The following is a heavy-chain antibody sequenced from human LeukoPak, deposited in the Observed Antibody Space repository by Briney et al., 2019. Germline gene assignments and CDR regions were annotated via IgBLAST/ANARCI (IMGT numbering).Heavy chain of an antibody. CDR2: ISYDGSNK. Sequence: PGGSLRPSCAASGLTFSSYAVLWVRQAPGKGLEWVALISYDGSNKYDADSVKGRFTISRDNSKNTLYLQMNSLRGDDTAVYFCARGAFSGSYPTSYFDYWGQGTLVTVSS. V-gene: IGHV3-30*03. D-gene: IGHD1-26*01. J-gene: IGHJ4*02. CDR3: ARGAFSGSYPTSYFDY. CDR1: GLTFSSYA.